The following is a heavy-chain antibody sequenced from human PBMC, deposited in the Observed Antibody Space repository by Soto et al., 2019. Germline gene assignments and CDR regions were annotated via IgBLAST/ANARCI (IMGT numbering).Heavy chain of an antibody. D-gene: IGHD4-17*01. J-gene: IGHJ5*02. CDR2: INRHGDST. Sequence: EVYLVESGGDVVRPGGSLRLSCAASGFGFDEYGMSWVRQGPGKGLEWVAGINRHGDSTGYADSVKGRFTISRDNAKKYLDLEMNGLRVEDTAFYYCARDHRWGYDYGDHGDSWGQGTLVTVSS. CDR3: ARDHRWGYDYGDHGDS. V-gene: IGHV3-20*04. CDR1: GFGFDEYG.